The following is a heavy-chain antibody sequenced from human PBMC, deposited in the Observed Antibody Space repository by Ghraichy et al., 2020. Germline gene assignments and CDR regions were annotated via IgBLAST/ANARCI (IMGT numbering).Heavy chain of an antibody. J-gene: IGHJ4*02. Sequence: GGSLRLSCAASGFTFSSYSMNWVRQAPGKGLEWVSYISSSSSTIYYADSVKGRFTISRDNAKNSLYLQMNSLRDEDTAVYYCARDGRPYSSGYYFDYWGQGTLVTVSS. D-gene: IGHD3-22*01. V-gene: IGHV3-48*02. CDR1: GFTFSSYS. CDR2: ISSSSSTI. CDR3: ARDGRPYSSGYYFDY.